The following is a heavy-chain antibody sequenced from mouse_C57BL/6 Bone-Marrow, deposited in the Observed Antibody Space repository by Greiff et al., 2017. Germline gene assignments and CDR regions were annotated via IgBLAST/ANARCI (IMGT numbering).Heavy chain of an antibody. CDR2: IDPSDSYT. Sequence: QVQLQQPGAELVMPGASVKLSCKASGYTFTSYWMHWVKQRPGQGLEWIGEIDPSDSYTNYTQKFKGKATLPVDKSSSTAYMQLSSLTSEDSAVYYCAREGTTVVAACYFDYWGQGTTLTVSS. CDR3: AREGTTVVAACYFDY. D-gene: IGHD1-1*01. V-gene: IGHV1-69*01. J-gene: IGHJ2*01. CDR1: GYTFTSYW.